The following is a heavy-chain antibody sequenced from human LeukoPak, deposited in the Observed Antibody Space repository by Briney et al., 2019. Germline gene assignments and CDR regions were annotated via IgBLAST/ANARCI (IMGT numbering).Heavy chain of an antibody. J-gene: IGHJ4*02. D-gene: IGHD5-12*01. V-gene: IGHV3-7*01. CDR1: GFTFSSYW. CDR2: IKQDGSEK. CDR3: ARVGDVDIVATIYFDY. Sequence: PGGSLRLSCAASGFTFSSYWMSWVRQAPGKGLEWVANIKQDGSEKYYVDSVKGRFTISRDNAKNSLYLQMNSLRAEDTAVYYCARVGDVDIVATIYFDYWGQGTLVTVSS.